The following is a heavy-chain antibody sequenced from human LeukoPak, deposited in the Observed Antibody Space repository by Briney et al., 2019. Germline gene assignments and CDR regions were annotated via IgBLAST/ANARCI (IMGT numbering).Heavy chain of an antibody. CDR1: GGSISSSSYY. CDR3: ARGYCTNGVCYKYYFDY. Sequence: SETLSLTCTVSGGSISSSSYYWGWIRQPPGKGLEWIGYIYYSGSTYYNPSLKSRVTISVDTSKNQFSLKLSSVTAADTAVYYCARGYCTNGVCYKYYFDYWGQGTLVTVSS. V-gene: IGHV4-30-4*08. D-gene: IGHD2-8*01. CDR2: IYYSGST. J-gene: IGHJ4*02.